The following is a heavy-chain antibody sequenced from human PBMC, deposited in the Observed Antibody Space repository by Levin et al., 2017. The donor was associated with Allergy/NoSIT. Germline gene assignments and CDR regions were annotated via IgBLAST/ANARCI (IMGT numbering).Heavy chain of an antibody. CDR1: GFIFRDYA. J-gene: IGHJ1*01. CDR2: ISHKDYGEKT. D-gene: IGHD3-22*01. Sequence: GGSLRLSCTVSGFIFRDYAISWVRQAPGKGLEWVAFISHKDYGEKTQYAASVHVRFTISRDDSTGIAYLQMNSMTMEDTAVYYCIRGYSGYYAEYFYHWGQGTVVTVSS. V-gene: IGHV3-49*04. CDR3: IRGYSGYYAEYFYH.